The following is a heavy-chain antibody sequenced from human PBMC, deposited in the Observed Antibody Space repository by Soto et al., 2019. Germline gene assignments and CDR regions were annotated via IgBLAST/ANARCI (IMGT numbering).Heavy chain of an antibody. Sequence: ASVKVSCKASGYTFTSYYMHWVRQAPGQGLEWMGIINPSGGSTSYAQKFQGRVTMTRDTSTSTVYMELSSLRSEDTAVYYCATDPITMVRGVIIEGGDWGQRTLVTVSS. CDR2: INPSGGST. D-gene: IGHD3-10*01. CDR1: GYTFTSYY. J-gene: IGHJ4*02. CDR3: ATDPITMVRGVIIEGGD. V-gene: IGHV1-46*01.